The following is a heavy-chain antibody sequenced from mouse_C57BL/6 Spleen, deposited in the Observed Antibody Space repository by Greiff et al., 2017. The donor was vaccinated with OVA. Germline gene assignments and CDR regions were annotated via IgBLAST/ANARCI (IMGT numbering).Heavy chain of an antibody. CDR3: AQLAGLRQAWFAY. CDR2: IDPSDSYT. CDR1: GYTFTSYW. V-gene: IGHV1-69*01. Sequence: QVQLQQPGAELVMPGASVKLSCKASGYTFTSYWMHWVKQRPGQGLEWIGEIDPSDSYTNYNQKFKGKSTLTVDKSSSTAYMQLSSLTSEDSAVYYCAQLAGLRQAWFAYWGQGTLGTVSA. D-gene: IGHD2-4*01. J-gene: IGHJ3*01.